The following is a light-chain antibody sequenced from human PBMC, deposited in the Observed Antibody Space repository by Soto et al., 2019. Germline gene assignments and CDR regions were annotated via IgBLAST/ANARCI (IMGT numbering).Light chain of an antibody. V-gene: IGKV3-11*01. CDR3: QPRGNWPPYT. CDR1: QSVSSY. CDR2: DAS. Sequence: EIVLTQSPATLSLSPGERATLSCRASQSVSSYLAWYQQKPGQAPRLLIYDASNRATGIPPRFSGSGSGTDFTLTISSLEPEAFAVYYCQPRGNWPPYTFGQGTKLEIK. J-gene: IGKJ2*01.